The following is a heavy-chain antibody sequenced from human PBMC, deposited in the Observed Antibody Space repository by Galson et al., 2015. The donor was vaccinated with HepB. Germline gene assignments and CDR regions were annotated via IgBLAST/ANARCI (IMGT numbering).Heavy chain of an antibody. V-gene: IGHV3-33*01. CDR2: IWYDGSNK. CDR3: ARDSGGSYGP. Sequence: SLRLSCAASGFTFSSYGMHWVRQAPGKGLEWVAVIWYDGSNKYYADSVKGRFTISRDNAKNSLYLQMNSLRAEDTAVYYCARDSGGSYGPWGQGTLVTVSS. CDR1: GFTFSSYG. J-gene: IGHJ5*02. D-gene: IGHD2-15*01.